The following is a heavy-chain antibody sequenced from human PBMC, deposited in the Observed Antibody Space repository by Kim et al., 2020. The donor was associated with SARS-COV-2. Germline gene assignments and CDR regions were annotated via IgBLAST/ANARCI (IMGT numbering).Heavy chain of an antibody. V-gene: IGHV3-33*06. D-gene: IGHD5-12*01. Sequence: GGSLRLSCAASGFTFSSYGMHWVRQAPGKGLEWVAVIWYDGSNKYYADSVKGRFTISRDNSKNTLYLQMNSLRAEDTAVYYCAKDHVDIVATISLNYYYGMDVWGQGTTVTVSS. CDR1: GFTFSSYG. CDR3: AKDHVDIVATISLNYYYGMDV. J-gene: IGHJ6*02. CDR2: IWYDGSNK.